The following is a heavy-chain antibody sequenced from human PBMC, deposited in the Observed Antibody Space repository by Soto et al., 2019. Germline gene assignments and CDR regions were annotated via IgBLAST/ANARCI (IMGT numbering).Heavy chain of an antibody. V-gene: IGHV4-39*07. CDR3: ARSDGRY. CDR1: GGSISSSSYY. CDR2: IYYSGST. Sequence: SATLSLTCTVSGGSISSSSYYWGWIRQPPGKGLEWIGSIYYSGSTYYNPSLKSRVTISVDTSKNQFSLKLSSVTAADTAVYYCARSDGRYWGQGTLVTVSS. J-gene: IGHJ4*02.